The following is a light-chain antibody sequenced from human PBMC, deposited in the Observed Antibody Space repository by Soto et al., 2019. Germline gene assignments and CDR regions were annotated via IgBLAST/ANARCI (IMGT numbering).Light chain of an antibody. V-gene: IGKV1-5*03. CDR2: KAI. J-gene: IGKJ2*01. Sequence: DIQMTQSPSTLSASVGDRVTITCRASQSISNWLAWYQQKPGKAPKLLIYKAINLQSGVPSRFSGTGSGTEFILPISGLQPDDFASYYCQRSNDFQYVFGEGTKL. CDR3: QRSNDFQYV. CDR1: QSISNW.